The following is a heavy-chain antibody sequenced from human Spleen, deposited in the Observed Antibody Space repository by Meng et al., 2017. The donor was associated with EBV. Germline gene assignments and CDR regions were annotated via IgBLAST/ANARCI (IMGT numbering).Heavy chain of an antibody. CDR2: INHSGST. CDR3: ARSGIAAGVGWFDP. D-gene: IGHD6-25*01. CDR1: GGSLSSHY. V-gene: IGHV4-34*01. Sequence: QVQLQQWGGGLLKPSEPLSLTCAVYGGSLSSHYWSWFRQPPGKGLEWIGEINHSGSTNYKWSLESRVTISVDTSKTKLSLNLSSVTAADTAVYYCARSGIAAGVGWFDPWGQGTLVTVSS. J-gene: IGHJ5*02.